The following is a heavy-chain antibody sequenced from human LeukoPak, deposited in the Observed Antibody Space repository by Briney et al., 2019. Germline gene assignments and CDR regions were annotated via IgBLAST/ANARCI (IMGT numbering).Heavy chain of an antibody. V-gene: IGHV3-11*01. CDR3: ARERTTVRY. Sequence: PGGSLRLSCAASGFTFSDDYMSWIRQAPGNVPEWVSYISSDGSTIFYADSVKGRFTISRDNAKDSLFLQMNSLRAEDTAVYYCARERTTVRYWGQGTLVTVSS. D-gene: IGHD4-17*01. CDR2: ISSDGSTI. J-gene: IGHJ4*02. CDR1: GFTFSDDY.